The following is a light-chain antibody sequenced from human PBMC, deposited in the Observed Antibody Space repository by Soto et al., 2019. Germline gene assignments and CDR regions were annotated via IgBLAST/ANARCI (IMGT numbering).Light chain of an antibody. V-gene: IGKV3-20*01. CDR3: QQYGSSPGT. J-gene: IGKJ1*01. CDR1: QSVSSSY. CDR2: GAS. Sequence: IVMPQYTDTLSLSPGERATLSCMASQSVSSSYLAWYQQKPGQAPRLLIYGASSRATGIPDRFSGSGSGTDFTLTISRLEPEDFAVYYCQQYGSSPGTFGQGTKVDIK.